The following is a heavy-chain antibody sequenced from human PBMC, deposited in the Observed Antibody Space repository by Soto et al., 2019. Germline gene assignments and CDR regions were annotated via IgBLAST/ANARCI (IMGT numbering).Heavy chain of an antibody. Sequence: ASVKVSCKASGYTFTGYYMHWVRQAPGQGLEWMGWINPNSGGTNYAQKFQGWVTMTRDTSISTAYMELSRLRSDDTAVYYCAREGLDCSSTSCFIGWFDPWGQGTLVTVSS. J-gene: IGHJ5*02. V-gene: IGHV1-2*04. D-gene: IGHD2-2*01. CDR1: GYTFTGYY. CDR2: INPNSGGT. CDR3: AREGLDCSSTSCFIGWFDP.